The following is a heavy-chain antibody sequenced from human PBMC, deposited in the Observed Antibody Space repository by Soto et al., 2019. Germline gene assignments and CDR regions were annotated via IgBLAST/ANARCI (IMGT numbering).Heavy chain of an antibody. CDR2: INTGNGNT. D-gene: IGHD5-12*01. V-gene: IGHV1-3*04. J-gene: IGHJ5*02. CDR1: GITSTTCA. Sequence: GASVKLCWEACGITSTTCARYWVRQAPGQGLEWMGWINTGNGNTRYSQRFLGRVSLTTDTSASTASMDLSSLTSEDTAVYYCARAISGYVTWGQGTLVTVSS. CDR3: ARAISGYVT.